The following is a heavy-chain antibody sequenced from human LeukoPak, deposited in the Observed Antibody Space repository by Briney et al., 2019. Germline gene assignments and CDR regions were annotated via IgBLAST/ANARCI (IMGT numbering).Heavy chain of an antibody. Sequence: GGSLRLSCAASGFTFSSYAMHWVRQAPGKGLEWVAVISYDGSNKYYADSVKGRFTISRDNSKNTLYLQMNSLRAEDTAVYYCARDRVVVVPAARRSAGYYYYGMDVWGQGTTVTVSS. CDR3: ARDRVVVVPAARRSAGYYYYGMDV. D-gene: IGHD2-2*01. V-gene: IGHV3-30*04. CDR2: ISYDGSNK. CDR1: GFTFSSYA. J-gene: IGHJ6*02.